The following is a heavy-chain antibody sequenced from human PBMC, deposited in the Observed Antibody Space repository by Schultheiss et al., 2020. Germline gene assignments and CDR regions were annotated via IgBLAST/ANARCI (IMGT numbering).Heavy chain of an antibody. CDR3: ARSLPRWYMDV. CDR2: IYYSGST. D-gene: IGHD4-23*01. Sequence: GSLRLSCTVSGGSISSYYWSWIRQPPGKGLEWIGYIYYSGSTNYNPSLKSRVTISVDTSKNQFSLKLSSVTAADTAVYYCARSLPRWYMDVWGKGTTVTVSS. CDR1: GGSISSYY. J-gene: IGHJ6*03. V-gene: IGHV4-59*08.